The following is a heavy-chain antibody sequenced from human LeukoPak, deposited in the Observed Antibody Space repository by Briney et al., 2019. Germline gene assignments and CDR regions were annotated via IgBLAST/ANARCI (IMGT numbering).Heavy chain of an antibody. CDR1: GFTLSNYG. J-gene: IGHJ4*02. CDR2: ISYDGSNK. Sequence: GGPLRLSFARPGFTLSNYGMHWAGRPQAKGWGGGTVISYDGSNKYYADSVKGRFTISRDNSKNTLFLQMNSLRAEDTAVYYCATSPGDYGDQIYFDSWGQGTLVTVSS. D-gene: IGHD4/OR15-4a*01. CDR3: ATSPGDYGDQIYFDS. V-gene: IGHV3-30*03.